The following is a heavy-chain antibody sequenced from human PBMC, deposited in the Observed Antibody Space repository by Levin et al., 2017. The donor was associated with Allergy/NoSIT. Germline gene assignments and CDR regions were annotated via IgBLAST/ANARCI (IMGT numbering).Heavy chain of an antibody. CDR1: GFIFSDHY. J-gene: IGHJ3*02. CDR3: ARRIVTTGGSETFDI. D-gene: IGHD5-12*01. V-gene: IGHV3-72*01. CDR2: TRNKANSYTT. Sequence: GESLKISCAASGFIFSDHYMDWVRQAPGKGLEWVGRTRNKANSYTTEYAASVKGRFTVSRDDSKSSLYLQMNSLKTEDTAVYYCARRIVTTGGSETFDILGQGTMVTVSS.